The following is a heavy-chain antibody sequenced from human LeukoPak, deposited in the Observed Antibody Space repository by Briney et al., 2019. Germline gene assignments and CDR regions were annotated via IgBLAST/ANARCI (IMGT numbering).Heavy chain of an antibody. CDR2: ISYDGSNK. D-gene: IGHD5-18*01. Sequence: PGRSLRLSCAASGFTFSSYAMHWVRQAPGKGLEWVAVISYDGSNKYYADSVKGRFTISRDNSKNTLYLQMNSLRAEDTAVYYCARERGYSYGYLAYWGQGTLVTVSS. V-gene: IGHV3-30*04. J-gene: IGHJ4*02. CDR3: ARERGYSYGYLAY. CDR1: GFTFSSYA.